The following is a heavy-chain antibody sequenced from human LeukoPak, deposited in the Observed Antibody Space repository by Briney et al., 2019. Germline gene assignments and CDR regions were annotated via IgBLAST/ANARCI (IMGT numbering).Heavy chain of an antibody. J-gene: IGHJ3*02. CDR3: AKDATYYYDIDPLDI. CDR1: GFTFNNYY. V-gene: IGHV3-23*01. Sequence: PGGSLRLSCAASGFTFNNYYMSWVRQAPGKGLEWVSAISGSGGSTYYADSVKGRFTISRDNSKNTLYLQMNSLRAEDTAVYYCAKDATYYYDIDPLDIWGQGTVVSVSS. D-gene: IGHD3-22*01. CDR2: ISGSGGST.